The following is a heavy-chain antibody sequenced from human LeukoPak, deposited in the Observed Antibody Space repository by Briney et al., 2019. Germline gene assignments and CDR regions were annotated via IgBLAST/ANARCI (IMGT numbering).Heavy chain of an antibody. Sequence: GGSLRLSCAASGFTFSSYSMNWVRQAPGQGLEWVSFISSSSTYIYYADSVKGRFTISRDNAKNSLYLQMKSLRAEDTAVYYCARGEGNSMNYWGQGTLLTVSS. CDR2: ISSSSTYI. CDR3: ARGEGNSMNY. D-gene: IGHD4-23*01. J-gene: IGHJ4*02. V-gene: IGHV3-21*01. CDR1: GFTFSSYS.